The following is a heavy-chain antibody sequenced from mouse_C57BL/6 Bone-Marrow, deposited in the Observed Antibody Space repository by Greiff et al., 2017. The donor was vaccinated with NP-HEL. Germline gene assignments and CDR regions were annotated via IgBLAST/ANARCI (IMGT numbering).Heavy chain of an antibody. Sequence: EVMLVESEGGLVQPGRSMKLSCTASGFTFSDYYMAWVRQVPEKGLEWVANINYDGSSTYYLDSLKSRFIISRDNAKNILYLQMSSLKSEDTATYYCARVTTVVYFDYWGQGTTLTVSS. J-gene: IGHJ2*01. CDR2: INYDGSST. CDR1: GFTFSDYY. CDR3: ARVTTVVYFDY. V-gene: IGHV5-16*01. D-gene: IGHD1-1*01.